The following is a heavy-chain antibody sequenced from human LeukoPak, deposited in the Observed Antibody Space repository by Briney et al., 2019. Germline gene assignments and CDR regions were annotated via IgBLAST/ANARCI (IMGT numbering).Heavy chain of an antibody. V-gene: IGHV1-2*02. CDR1: GYTFTGYY. CDR2: INPNSGGT. D-gene: IGHD3-3*01. J-gene: IGHJ4*02. Sequence: ASVKVSCKASGYTFTGYYMHWVRQAPGQGLEWMGWINPNSGGTNYAQKFQGRVTMTGDTSISTAYMELSRLRSDDTAVYYCASLPDYFWSGSHFDYWGQGTLVTVSS. CDR3: ASLPDYFWSGSHFDY.